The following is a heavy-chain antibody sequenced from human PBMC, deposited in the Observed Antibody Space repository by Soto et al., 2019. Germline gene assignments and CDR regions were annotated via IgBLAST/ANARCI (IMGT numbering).Heavy chain of an antibody. D-gene: IGHD1-26*01. CDR3: ARDYNIVGASPYGY. V-gene: IGHV4-31*03. CDR2: IYYSGST. J-gene: IGHJ4*02. Sequence: SETLSLTCTVSGGSISSGGYYWSWIRQHPGKGLEWIGYIYYSGSTYYNPSLKSRVTISVDTSKNQFSLKLSAVTAADTAVYYCARDYNIVGASPYGYWGQGTLVTVSS. CDR1: GGSISSGGYY.